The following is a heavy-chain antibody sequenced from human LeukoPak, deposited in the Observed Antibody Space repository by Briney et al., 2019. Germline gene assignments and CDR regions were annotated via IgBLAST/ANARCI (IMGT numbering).Heavy chain of an antibody. D-gene: IGHD3-22*01. CDR2: ISYDGSNK. CDR3: AKDESAYYYDSSGYNLPDY. J-gene: IGHJ4*02. V-gene: IGHV3-30*18. Sequence: PGGSLRLSCASSGFTFSSYGMHWVRQAPGKGLEWVAVISYDGSNKYYADSVKGRSTISRDNSKNTLYLQMNSLRAEDTAVYYCAKDESAYYYDSSGYNLPDYWGQGTLVTVSS. CDR1: GFTFSSYG.